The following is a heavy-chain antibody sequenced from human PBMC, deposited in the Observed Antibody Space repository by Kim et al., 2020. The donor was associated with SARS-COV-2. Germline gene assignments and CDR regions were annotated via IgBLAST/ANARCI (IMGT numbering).Heavy chain of an antibody. D-gene: IGHD5-12*01. CDR3: ASTPIVATIFRIRPSPSYLDY. CDR1: GGSISSGGYY. Sequence: SETLSLTCTVSGGSISSGGYYWSWIRQHPGKGLEWIGYIYYSGSTYYNPSLKSRVTISVDTSKNQFSLKLSSVTAADTAVYYCASTPIVATIFRIRPSPSYLDYWGQGTLVTVSS. V-gene: IGHV4-31*03. J-gene: IGHJ4*02. CDR2: IYYSGST.